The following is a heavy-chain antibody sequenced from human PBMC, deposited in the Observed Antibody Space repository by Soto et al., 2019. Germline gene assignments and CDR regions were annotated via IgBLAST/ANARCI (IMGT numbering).Heavy chain of an antibody. CDR3: ARGGSHGRVPDY. Sequence: QVQLVQSGAEVKEPGASVKVSCKASGYTFDSYGFNWLRQAPGQGLEWVGWISPYNGNTQYAQNLKGRVVMTTDTSTATAYLELLILRSDDTAVYYCARGGSHGRVPDYWGQGTLVTVSS. J-gene: IGHJ4*02. CDR1: GYTFDSYG. V-gene: IGHV1-18*01. D-gene: IGHD1-26*01. CDR2: ISPYNGNT.